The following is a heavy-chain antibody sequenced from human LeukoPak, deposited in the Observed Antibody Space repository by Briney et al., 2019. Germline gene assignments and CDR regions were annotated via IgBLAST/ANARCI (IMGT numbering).Heavy chain of an antibody. Sequence: SQTLSLTCAISGDSVSTNSAAWNWIRQSPSRGLEWLGRTYYRSKWYNDYAVSVKSRITINPDTSRNQFSLQLNSVTPEDTAVYYCARDPYYYESSGPDAFDIWGQGTMVTVSS. CDR2: TYYRSKWYN. D-gene: IGHD3-22*01. J-gene: IGHJ3*02. CDR3: ARDPYYYESSGPDAFDI. CDR1: GDSVSTNSAA. V-gene: IGHV6-1*01.